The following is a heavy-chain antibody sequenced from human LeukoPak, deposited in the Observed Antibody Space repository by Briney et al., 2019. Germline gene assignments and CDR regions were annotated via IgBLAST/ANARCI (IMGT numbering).Heavy chain of an antibody. D-gene: IGHD3-3*01. J-gene: IGHJ5*02. CDR3: ARGDYDFWSGSDP. CDR2: INPSGGST. CDR1: GYTFTSYG. Sequence: ASVKVSCKASGYTFTSYGISWVRQAPGQGLEWMGIINPSGGSTSYAQKFQGRVTMTRDTSTSTVYMELSSLRSEDTAVYYCARGDYDFWSGSDPWGQGTLVTVSS. V-gene: IGHV1-46*01.